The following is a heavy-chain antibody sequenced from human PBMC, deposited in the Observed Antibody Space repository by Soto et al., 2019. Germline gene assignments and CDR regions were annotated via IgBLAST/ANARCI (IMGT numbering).Heavy chain of an antibody. Sequence: PSETLSLTCTVSGGSICSGNYYWNWVRQVPGKALEWIGYIHSSGGSYYTPSLNSRVVISLDASNNRFSLHLSSLAAADTAVYYCARRGRGFDGYIDSWGQGTLVTVSS. CDR2: IHSSGGS. CDR1: GGSICSGNYY. CDR3: ARRGRGFDGYIDS. D-gene: IGHD3-16*02. V-gene: IGHV4-31*03. J-gene: IGHJ4*02.